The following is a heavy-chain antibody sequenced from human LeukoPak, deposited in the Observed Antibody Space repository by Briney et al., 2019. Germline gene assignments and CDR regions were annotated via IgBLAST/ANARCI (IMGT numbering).Heavy chain of an antibody. CDR2: IGLDSGFT. V-gene: IGHV3-21*05. J-gene: IGHJ4*02. CDR3: ARDHNWAFDS. Sequence: GGSLRLSCAASGFIFSDYSMNWVRQAPGRGLEWLSYIGLDSGFTSYADSVKGRFTISSDTARNSLYLHLNSLRAEDTALYFCARDHNWAFDSWGQGTLVTLSS. CDR1: GFIFSDYS. D-gene: IGHD1-20*01.